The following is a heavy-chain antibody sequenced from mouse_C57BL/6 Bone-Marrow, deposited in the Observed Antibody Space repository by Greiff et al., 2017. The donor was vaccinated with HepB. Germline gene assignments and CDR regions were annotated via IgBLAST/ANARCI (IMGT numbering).Heavy chain of an antibody. CDR1: GYSITSGYY. J-gene: IGHJ2*01. CDR2: ISYDGSN. D-gene: IGHD1-1*01. Sequence: EVKLQESGPGLVKPSQSLSLTCSVTGYSITSGYYWNWIRQFPGNKLEWMGYISYDGSNNYNPSLKNRISITRDTSKNQFFLKLNSVTTEDTATYYCARGYYYGSIHFDYWGQGTTLTVSS. CDR3: ARGYYYGSIHFDY. V-gene: IGHV3-6*01.